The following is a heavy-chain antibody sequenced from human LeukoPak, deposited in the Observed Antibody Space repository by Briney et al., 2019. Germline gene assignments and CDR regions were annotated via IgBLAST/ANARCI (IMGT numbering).Heavy chain of an antibody. CDR3: ARERVRTFDY. CDR1: GGSISSSKW. CDR2: IYDSGTM. J-gene: IGHJ4*02. D-gene: IGHD1-14*01. Sequence: SETLSLTCAVSGGSISSSKWWSWVRQPPGKGLEWIGEIYDSGTMKYNPSLKSRVTISVDKSENQFSLKLSSVTAADTAVYYCARERVRTFDYWGQGTLVTVSS. V-gene: IGHV4-4*02.